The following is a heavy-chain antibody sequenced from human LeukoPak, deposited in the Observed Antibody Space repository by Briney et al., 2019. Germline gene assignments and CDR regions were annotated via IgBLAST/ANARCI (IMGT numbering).Heavy chain of an antibody. V-gene: IGHV3-7*05. J-gene: IGHJ4*02. D-gene: IGHD1-26*01. CDR2: IQQDGSEK. Sequence: GGSLRLSCAASGFTFSSYWMIWVRQAPGKGLEGVANIQQDGSEKYYVESVKDRFTISRDNAKNSLYLQMNSLRAEDTAVYYCARNPPRYFNWGQGTLVTVSS. CDR3: ARNPPRYFN. CDR1: GFTFSSYW.